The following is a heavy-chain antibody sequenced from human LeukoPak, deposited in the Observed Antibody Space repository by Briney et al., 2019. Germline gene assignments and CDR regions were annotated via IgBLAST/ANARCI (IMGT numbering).Heavy chain of an antibody. CDR2: VYTSGST. J-gene: IGHJ4*02. V-gene: IGHV4-61*02. D-gene: IGHD3-3*01. CDR1: GASIRSVGYY. CDR3: AREGDFWSGYYMDY. Sequence: SETLSLTCTVSGASIRSVGYYWSWVRQPAGKGLEWIGRVYTSGSTNYNPSLKSRVTISLGTSKIRFSLRLSSVTAADTAVYYCAREGDFWSGYYMDYWGQGTLVTVSS.